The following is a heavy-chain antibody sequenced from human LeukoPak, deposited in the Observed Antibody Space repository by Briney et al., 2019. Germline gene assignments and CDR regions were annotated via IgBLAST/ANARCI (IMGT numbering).Heavy chain of an antibody. Sequence: GGSLRLSCAASGFPVSSNYMSWVRQAPGKGLEWVSVIYSGGSTYYADSVKGRFTISRDNSKNTLYLQMNSLRAEDTAVYYCARGGAGYSLFDYWGQGTLVTVSS. D-gene: IGHD5-18*01. J-gene: IGHJ4*02. V-gene: IGHV3-66*02. CDR3: ARGGAGYSLFDY. CDR1: GFPVSSNY. CDR2: IYSGGST.